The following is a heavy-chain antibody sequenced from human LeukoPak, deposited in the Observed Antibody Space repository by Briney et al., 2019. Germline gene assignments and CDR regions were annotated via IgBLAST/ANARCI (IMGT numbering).Heavy chain of an antibody. CDR3: ARESGYYDLWSGSGYYMDV. D-gene: IGHD3-3*01. CDR1: GFTVSSNY. V-gene: IGHV3-53*01. Sequence: GGSLRLSCAASGFTVSSNYMSWVRQAPGKGLEWGSVIYSGGSTYYADSVKGRFTISRDNSKNTLYLQMNSLRAEDTAVYYCARESGYYDLWSGSGYYMDVWGKGTTVPVSS. CDR2: IYSGGST. J-gene: IGHJ6*03.